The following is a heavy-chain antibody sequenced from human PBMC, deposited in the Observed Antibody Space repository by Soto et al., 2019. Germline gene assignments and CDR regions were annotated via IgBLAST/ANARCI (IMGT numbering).Heavy chain of an antibody. V-gene: IGHV4-59*08. CDR2: IYHSGST. Sequence: SETLSLTCSVSGGSISPNYWSWIRQPPGKGLEWIGYIYHSGSTNYNPSLRSRVTISIDTSKNRFSLKLNSVTAADTAVYYCARYLGVSGGNDYWGQGTLVT. J-gene: IGHJ4*02. CDR1: GGSISPNY. D-gene: IGHD2-15*01. CDR3: ARYLGVSGGNDY.